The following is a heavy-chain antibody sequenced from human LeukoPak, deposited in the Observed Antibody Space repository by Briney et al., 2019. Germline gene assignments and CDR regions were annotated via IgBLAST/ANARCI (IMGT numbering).Heavy chain of an antibody. CDR2: ISYDGSNK. CDR1: GFTFSSYA. Sequence: GGSLRLSCAASGFTFSSYAMHWVRQAPGKGLEWVAVISYDGSNKYYADSVKGRFTISRDNSKNTLYLQMNSLRAEDTAVYYCAREGVNRDTYYYDSSGYPGADYWGQGTLVTVSS. CDR3: AREGVNRDTYYYDSSGYPGADY. V-gene: IGHV3-30-3*01. D-gene: IGHD3-22*01. J-gene: IGHJ4*02.